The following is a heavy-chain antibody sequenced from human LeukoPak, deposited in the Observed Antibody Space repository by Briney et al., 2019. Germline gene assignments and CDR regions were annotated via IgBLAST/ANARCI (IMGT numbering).Heavy chain of an antibody. CDR1: GFTFSSFW. CDR3: ANSGWSLRDY. CDR2: IKTDGSEK. J-gene: IGHJ4*02. D-gene: IGHD6-19*01. V-gene: IGHV3-7*01. Sequence: GGSLRLSCAASGFTFSSFWMAGVRQAPGKGLEWVANIKTDGSEKYYVGSVKGRFTISRDNAENSLYLQMNSLRAEDTAIYYCANSGWSLRDYWGQGTLVTVSS.